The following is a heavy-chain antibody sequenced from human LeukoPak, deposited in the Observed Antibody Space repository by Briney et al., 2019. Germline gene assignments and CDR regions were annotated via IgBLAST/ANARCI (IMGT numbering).Heavy chain of an antibody. CDR1: GFTFSNYA. V-gene: IGHV3-23*01. CDR2: ITGSGNNT. Sequence: PGGSLRLSCAVSGFTFSNYAMTWVRQAPGKGLEWVSEITGSGNNTYYADSVKGRFTISRDNSKNTLYLQMNSLRAEDTAVYYCARELFDFDYWGQGTLVTVSS. J-gene: IGHJ4*02. D-gene: IGHD3-10*01. CDR3: ARELFDFDY.